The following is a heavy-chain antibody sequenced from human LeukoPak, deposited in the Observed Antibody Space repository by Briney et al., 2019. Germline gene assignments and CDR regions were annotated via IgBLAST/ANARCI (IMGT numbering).Heavy chain of an antibody. J-gene: IGHJ5*02. CDR2: SSYSGST. V-gene: IGHV4-59*01. D-gene: IGHD2-2*01. Sequence: SETLSLTCTVSGGSITSYHWSWIRQPPGKGLEWIGYSSYSGSTNYNPSLKSRATISLDTSKNQFSLKLSSVTAADTAVYYCASGGYCSSTSCYPNWFDPWGQGTLVTVSS. CDR3: ASGGYCSSTSCYPNWFDP. CDR1: GGSITSYH.